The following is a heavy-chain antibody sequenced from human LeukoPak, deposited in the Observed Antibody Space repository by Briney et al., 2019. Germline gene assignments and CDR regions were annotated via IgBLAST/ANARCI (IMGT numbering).Heavy chain of an antibody. V-gene: IGHV5-51*01. J-gene: IGHJ3*02. Sequence: HGESLKISCKGSGYSFSNYGIGWVRQKPGKGLEWMGIIYPGDSDTRYSPSYQGQVTISVDKSINTAYLQWNTLKSSDTAIYYCARRLSYYDIRSMGTLGDALDIWGQGTMVTVSS. CDR1: GYSFSNYG. CDR3: ARRLSYYDIRSMGTLGDALDI. D-gene: IGHD3-22*01. CDR2: IYPGDSDT.